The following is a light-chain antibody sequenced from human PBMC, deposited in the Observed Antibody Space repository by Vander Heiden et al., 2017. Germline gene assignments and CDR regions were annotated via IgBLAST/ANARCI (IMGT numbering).Light chain of an antibody. V-gene: IGKV1-12*01. CDR3: QQASSFPWT. Sequence: IQMTQSPSSVSASVGDRVAITCRASHDISTSLVWYQQKPGKVPNLLIYLASTLQSGVPSRFSGSGSGTDFTLTISSLQPEDFATYYCQQASSFPWTFGQGTKVEIK. CDR1: HDISTS. CDR2: LAS. J-gene: IGKJ1*01.